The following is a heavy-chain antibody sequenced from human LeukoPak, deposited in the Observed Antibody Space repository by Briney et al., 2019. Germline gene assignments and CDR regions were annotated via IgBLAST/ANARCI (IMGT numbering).Heavy chain of an antibody. CDR2: ISYDGSNK. V-gene: IGHV3-30*04. CDR3: ARGGSVWIAGYYFDY. CDR1: EFTFSSLA. Sequence: PGGSLRLSCAAPEFTFSSLAMHWVGQAPGKGREGGEVISYDGSNKYYADSVKGRFTISRDNSKNTLYLQMNSLRAEDTAVYYCARGGSVWIAGYYFDYWGQGTLVTVSS. J-gene: IGHJ4*02. D-gene: IGHD3-10*01.